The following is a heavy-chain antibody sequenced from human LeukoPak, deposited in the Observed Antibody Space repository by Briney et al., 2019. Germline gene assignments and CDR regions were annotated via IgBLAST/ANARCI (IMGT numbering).Heavy chain of an antibody. CDR3: ARGPYYGSGTIYYYGMDV. D-gene: IGHD3-10*01. V-gene: IGHV4-59*01. CDR1: GGSISSYY. CDR2: IYYSGST. Sequence: PSETLSLTCTVSGGSISSYYWSWIRQPPGKGLEWIGYIYYSGSTNYNPSLKSRVTISVDTSKNQFSLKLSSVTAADTAVYYCARGPYYGSGTIYYYGMDVWGQGTTVTVFS. J-gene: IGHJ6*02.